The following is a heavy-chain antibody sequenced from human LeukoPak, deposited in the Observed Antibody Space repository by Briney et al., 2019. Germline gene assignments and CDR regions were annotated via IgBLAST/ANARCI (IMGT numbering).Heavy chain of an antibody. CDR3: ARVIGQQQLPNWFDP. J-gene: IGHJ5*02. V-gene: IGHV1-2*02. CDR2: INPNSGGT. Sequence: ASVKVSCKASGYTFTGYYMHWVRQAPGQGLEWMGWINPNSGGTNYAQKFQGRVTMTSDTSISTAYMELSRLRSDDTAVYYCARVIGQQQLPNWFDPWGQGTLVTVSS. D-gene: IGHD6-13*01. CDR1: GYTFTGYY.